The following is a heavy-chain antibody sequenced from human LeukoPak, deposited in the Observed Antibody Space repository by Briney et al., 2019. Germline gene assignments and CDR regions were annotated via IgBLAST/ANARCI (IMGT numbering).Heavy chain of an antibody. CDR1: GFAFVSTS. J-gene: IGHJ6*03. V-gene: IGHV3-48*04. CDR3: ATTGNFYDMDV. D-gene: IGHD1-1*01. CDR2: SSTVTGNI. Sequence: GGSLRLSCAASGFAFVSTSIHWVRQAPGKGLEWLSYSSTVTGNIYYADSVKGRFTISRDNAKSSLNLQISSLRAEDTAVYFCATTGNFYDMDVWGRGTTVIVSS.